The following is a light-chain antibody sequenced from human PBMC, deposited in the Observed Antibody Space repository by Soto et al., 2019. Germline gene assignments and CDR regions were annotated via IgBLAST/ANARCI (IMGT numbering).Light chain of an antibody. V-gene: IGKV4-1*01. J-gene: IGKJ4*01. CDR3: QQYYSTPPRT. CDR2: WAS. Sequence: DIVMTQSPDSLAVSLGERATINCKSSQSVLYSSNNKNYLAWYQQKPGQPPKLLIYWASTRESGVPDRFSGSGSGTDFTLTISSLQAEDVAVYYCQQYYSTPPRTFGGGIKVEIK. CDR1: QSVLYSSNNKNY.